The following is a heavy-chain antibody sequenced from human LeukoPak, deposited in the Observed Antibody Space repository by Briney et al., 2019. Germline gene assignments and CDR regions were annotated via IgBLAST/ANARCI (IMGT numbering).Heavy chain of an antibody. J-gene: IGHJ4*02. Sequence: PGGSLRLSRAASGFTFSDNRMHWVRQAPGKGLVWVSRINTDGSSTAYADSVKGRFTISRDNAKNALYLQMNSLRAEDTAVYYCARDGGYTYGYFDYWGQGTLVTVSS. V-gene: IGHV3-74*01. D-gene: IGHD5-18*01. CDR1: GFTFSDNR. CDR3: ARDGGYTYGYFDY. CDR2: INTDGSST.